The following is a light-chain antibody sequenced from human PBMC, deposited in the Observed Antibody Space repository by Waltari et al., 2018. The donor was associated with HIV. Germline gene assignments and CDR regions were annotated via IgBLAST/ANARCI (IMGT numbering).Light chain of an antibody. J-gene: IGLJ2*01. CDR2: DDR. V-gene: IGLV3-21*02. CDR1: DIASES. Sequence: SYVVTQTPSVSVAPGQTARITCAGDDIASESVHWYQQKPGQAPVLVVYDDRDRPSGIPERFTGSNSGNTATLTITRVEAGDEADYYCQVWESGGDIVFFGGGTKLTVL. CDR3: QVWESGGDIVF.